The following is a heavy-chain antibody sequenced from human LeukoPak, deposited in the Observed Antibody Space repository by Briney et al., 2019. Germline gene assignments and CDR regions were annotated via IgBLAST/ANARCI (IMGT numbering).Heavy chain of an antibody. V-gene: IGHV1-8*01. CDR1: GYTFTSYD. CDR3: ARGVTWTNWFDP. CDR2: MNPNSDNT. Sequence: ASVKVSCKASGYTFTSYDINWVRQATGQGLEWMGWMNPNSDNTGYAQKFQGRVTMTRNTSISTAYMELSSLRSEDTAVYYCARGVTWTNWFDPWGQGTLVTVSS. D-gene: IGHD3-16*01. J-gene: IGHJ5*02.